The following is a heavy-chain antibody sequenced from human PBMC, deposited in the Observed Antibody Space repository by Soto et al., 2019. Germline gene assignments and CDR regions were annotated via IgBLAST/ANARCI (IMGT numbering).Heavy chain of an antibody. J-gene: IGHJ4*02. Sequence: ASLKVSCKASGYTFTSYYMYWVRQAPGQGLEWMGIINPSGGSTSYAQKFQGRVTMTRDTSTSTAYMELSSLRSEDTAVYYCARDYLYYYDSSGYPPLDYWGQGTLVTVSS. CDR2: INPSGGST. CDR3: ARDYLYYYDSSGYPPLDY. CDR1: GYTFTSYY. V-gene: IGHV1-46*01. D-gene: IGHD3-22*01.